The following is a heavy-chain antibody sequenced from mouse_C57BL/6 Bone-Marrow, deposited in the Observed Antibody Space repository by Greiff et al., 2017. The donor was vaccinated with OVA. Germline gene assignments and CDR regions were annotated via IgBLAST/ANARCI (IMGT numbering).Heavy chain of an antibody. CDR2: INPGSGGT. D-gene: IGHD4-1*01. CDR1: GYAFTNYL. J-gene: IGHJ4*01. V-gene: IGHV1-54*01. Sequence: VKVVESGAELVRPGTSVKVSCKASGYAFTNYLIEWVKQRPGQGLEWIGVINPGSGGTNYNEKFKGKATLTADKSSSTAYMQLSSLTSEDSAVYFCASANWAYAMDYWGQGTSVTVSS. CDR3: ASANWAYAMDY.